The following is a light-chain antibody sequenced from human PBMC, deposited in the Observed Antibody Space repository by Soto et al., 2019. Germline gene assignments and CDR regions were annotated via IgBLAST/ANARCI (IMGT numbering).Light chain of an antibody. V-gene: IGKV1-39*01. Sequence: DIQMTQSPSSLSASVGDRVTITCRSSQSITSHLNWYQQTPGTAPKLLIYATSILQGGVPSRVSGSRSGTDFTLTISSLQPEDFATYFCQQSFSTPSTIGGGTKVDIK. CDR2: ATS. J-gene: IGKJ4*01. CDR1: QSITSH. CDR3: QQSFSTPST.